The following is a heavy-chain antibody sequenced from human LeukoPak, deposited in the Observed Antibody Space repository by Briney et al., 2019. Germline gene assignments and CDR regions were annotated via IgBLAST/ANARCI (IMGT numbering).Heavy chain of an antibody. Sequence: GGSLTLSCAASGFTISTYGMSWVRQAPGKGLEWVPSISGGTTYYADSVKGRFTISRDNSKNTVSLQMNSLRAEDTAVYYCAKSVYHSGNYWGQGTLVTVSS. J-gene: IGHJ4*02. CDR2: ISGGTT. CDR1: GFTISTYG. V-gene: IGHV3-23*01. CDR3: AKSVYHSGNY. D-gene: IGHD3-10*01.